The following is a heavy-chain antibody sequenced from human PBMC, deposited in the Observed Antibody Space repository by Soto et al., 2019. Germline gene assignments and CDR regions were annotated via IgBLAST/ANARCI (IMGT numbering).Heavy chain of an antibody. CDR2: ISTSGST. Sequence: EVQLVESGGGLVQPGGSLRLSCAAAGSSVSSNYMSWVRQAPGKGLEWVSLISTSGSTYYTDSVKGRFTISRDNSKNTLYLQMNSLRVEDTAVYYGVLSAAKKYYFDYWGQGTLVTASS. V-gene: IGHV3-66*01. CDR1: GSSVSSNY. CDR3: VLSAAKKYYFDY. J-gene: IGHJ4*02.